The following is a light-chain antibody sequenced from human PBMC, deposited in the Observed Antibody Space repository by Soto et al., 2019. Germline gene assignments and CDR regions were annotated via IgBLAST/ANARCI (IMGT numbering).Light chain of an antibody. CDR1: SSDVGGYNY. Sequence: QSVLTQPRSVSGSPGQSVTICCTGTSSDVGGYNYVSWYQQHPGKAPKLMIYDVSKRPSGVPDRFSGSKSGNTASLTISGLQAEDEADYYCCSYVASFYVFGTGTTFTV. J-gene: IGLJ1*01. CDR3: CSYVASFYV. CDR2: DVS. V-gene: IGLV2-11*01.